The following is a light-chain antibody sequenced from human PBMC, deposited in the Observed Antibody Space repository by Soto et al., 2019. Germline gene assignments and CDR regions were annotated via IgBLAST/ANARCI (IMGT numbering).Light chain of an antibody. CDR2: DAS. V-gene: IGKV3-11*01. CDR1: QSVSSS. J-gene: IGKJ5*01. CDR3: QQRSSWPDT. Sequence: EIVLTQSPATLSLSLGERATLSCRASQSVSSSLAWYQQKPGQTPRLLIYDASNRAPGIPARFSGSGSGTDFTLTISSLEPEDFAVYYCQQRSSWPDTFGQGTRLEIK.